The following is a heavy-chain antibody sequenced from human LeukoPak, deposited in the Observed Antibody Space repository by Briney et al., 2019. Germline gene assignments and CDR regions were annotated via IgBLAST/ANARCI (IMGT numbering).Heavy chain of an antibody. Sequence: SETLSLTCTVSGGSVSSYYGSWIRQPPGRGLEWIGYIYYSGSTNYNPSLKSRVTISVDTSKNQSSLKLSSVTAADTAVYYCARVFSDSSSWYVVYWGQGTLVTVSS. J-gene: IGHJ4*02. CDR2: IYYSGST. CDR1: GGSVSSYY. D-gene: IGHD6-13*01. CDR3: ARVFSDSSSWYVVY. V-gene: IGHV4-59*02.